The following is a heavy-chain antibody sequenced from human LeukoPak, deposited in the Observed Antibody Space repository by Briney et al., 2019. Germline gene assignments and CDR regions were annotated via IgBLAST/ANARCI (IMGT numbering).Heavy chain of an antibody. CDR2: ISSSGSTI. J-gene: IGHJ4*02. D-gene: IGHD5-12*01. CDR1: GFTFSDYY. CDR3: AREARGYSGYDRIDY. Sequence: GGSLRLSCAASGFTFSDYYMSWIRQAPGKGLEWVSYISSSGSTIYYADSVKGRFTISRDNAKNPLYLQMNSLRAEDTAVYYCAREARGYSGYDRIDYWGQGTLVTVSS. V-gene: IGHV3-11*01.